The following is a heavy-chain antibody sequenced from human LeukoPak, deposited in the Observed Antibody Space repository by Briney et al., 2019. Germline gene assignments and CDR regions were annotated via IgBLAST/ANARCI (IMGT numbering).Heavy chain of an antibody. J-gene: IGHJ4*02. CDR3: AGNRFGELFNFDY. V-gene: IGHV1-18*04. CDR1: GYTFTGYY. CDR2: ISAYNGNT. D-gene: IGHD3-10*01. Sequence: ASVKVSCTASGYTFTGYYMRWVRQAPGQGLEWMRWISAYNGNTNYAQKLQGRVTMTTDTSTSTAYMELRSLRSDDTAVYYCAGNRFGELFNFDYWGQGTLVTVSS.